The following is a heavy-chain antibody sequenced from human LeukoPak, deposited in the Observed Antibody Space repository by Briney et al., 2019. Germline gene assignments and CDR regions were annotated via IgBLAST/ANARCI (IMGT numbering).Heavy chain of an antibody. D-gene: IGHD4/OR15-4a*01. CDR3: ARLTAEDAFDI. CDR2: IYHSGST. CDR1: GYSISSGYY. Sequence: SETLSLTCAVSGYSISSGYYWGWIRPPPGKGLEWIGSIYHSGSTYYNPSLKSRVTISVDTSKNQFSLKLSSVAAADTAVYYCARLTAEDAFDIWGQGTMVTVSS. J-gene: IGHJ3*02. V-gene: IGHV4-38-2*01.